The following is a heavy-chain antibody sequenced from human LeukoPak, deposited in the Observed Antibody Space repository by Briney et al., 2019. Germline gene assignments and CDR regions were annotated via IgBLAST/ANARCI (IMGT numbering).Heavy chain of an antibody. CDR2: ISSSSKYI. J-gene: IGHJ6*02. CDR1: GFTFSSYS. V-gene: IGHV3-21*01. D-gene: IGHD2/OR15-2a*01. Sequence: GGSLRLSCAASGFTFSSYSMNWVRQAPGKGLEWVSSISSSSKYIYYAESVKGRFIISRDSAKNSLYLQVNSLRAEDTAVYYCARDLDINIEYKGFDYYHFGMDVWGQGTTVTVSS. CDR3: ARDLDINIEYKGFDYYHFGMDV.